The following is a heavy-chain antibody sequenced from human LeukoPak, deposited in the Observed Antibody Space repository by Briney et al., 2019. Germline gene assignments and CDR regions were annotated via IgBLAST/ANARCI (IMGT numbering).Heavy chain of an antibody. CDR2: IKQDGSYK. V-gene: IGHV3-7*03. J-gene: IGHJ3*02. CDR1: GFTFSSYW. Sequence: PGGSLRLSCGASGFTFSSYWMSWVRQAPGKGLEWVANIKQDGSYKYYVGSVKGRFTISRDNAKNSLYSQMNSLRDEDTAVYYCARGISSSWSGDAFDIWGQGTMVTVSS. CDR3: ARGISSSWSGDAFDI. D-gene: IGHD6-13*01.